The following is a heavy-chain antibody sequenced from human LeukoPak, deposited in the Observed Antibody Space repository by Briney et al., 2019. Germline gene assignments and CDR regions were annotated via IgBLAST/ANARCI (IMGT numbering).Heavy chain of an antibody. J-gene: IGHJ4*02. V-gene: IGHV3-30*02. D-gene: IGHD6-19*01. CDR1: GFTFGSYG. CDR2: IRYDGSDK. CDR3: AKKETSGWYGGPFDY. Sequence: GGSLRLSCATSGFTFGSYGMHWVRQAPGKGLEWVAFIRYDGSDKYYGGSVKGRFTISRDNSKNTLYLQMNSLRTEDTAVYYCAKKETSGWYGGPFDYWGQGTLVTVSS.